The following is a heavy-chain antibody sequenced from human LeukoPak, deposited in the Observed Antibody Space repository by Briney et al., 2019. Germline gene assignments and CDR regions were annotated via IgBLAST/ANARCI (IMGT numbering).Heavy chain of an antibody. CDR3: AKDAVAGTWLHY. J-gene: IGHJ4*02. V-gene: IGHV3-43*02. CDR1: GFTFGDYA. CDR2: IRGDGRTT. D-gene: IGHD6-19*01. Sequence: GGSLRLSCAASGFTFGDYAMHWVRQAPGKGLEWVSLIRGDGRTTSYAGSVKGRFTISRDNSKNSFYLQMSSLRGGDTAMYYCAKDAVAGTWLHYWGQGTLVTVSS.